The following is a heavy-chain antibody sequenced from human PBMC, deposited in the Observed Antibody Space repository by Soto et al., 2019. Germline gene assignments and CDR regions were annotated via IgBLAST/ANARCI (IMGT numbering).Heavy chain of an antibody. CDR3: ARGGAVVVPGAVDRHNWFDP. CDR2: VIPILGMA. CDR1: GGTFSNYS. J-gene: IGHJ5*02. D-gene: IGHD2-2*01. Sequence: ASVKVSCKASGGTFSNYSFSWVRQAPGQGLEWMGRVIPILGMANYAQKFQGRVTITADKSTSTVYMEMSSLRSEDTAVYYCARGGAVVVPGAVDRHNWFDPWGQGTLVTVSS. V-gene: IGHV1-69*04.